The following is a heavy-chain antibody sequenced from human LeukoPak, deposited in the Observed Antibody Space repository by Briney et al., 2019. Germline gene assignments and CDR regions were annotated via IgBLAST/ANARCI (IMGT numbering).Heavy chain of an antibody. D-gene: IGHD2-8*01. Sequence: GGSLRLSCAVSGFTLKTFWMSWVRQAPGKGLQWVANIKQDGREKYYVDSVRGRFTISRDNAKNSIYLQINGLRAGDSAVYYCARDNGGRAFDLWGHGTMVTVSS. CDR2: IKQDGREK. CDR1: GFTLKTFW. J-gene: IGHJ3*01. V-gene: IGHV3-7*01. CDR3: ARDNGGRAFDL.